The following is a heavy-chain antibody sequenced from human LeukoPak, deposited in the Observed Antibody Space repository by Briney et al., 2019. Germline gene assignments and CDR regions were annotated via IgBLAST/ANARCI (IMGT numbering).Heavy chain of an antibody. CDR1: GFTFDDYA. D-gene: IGHD2-2*01. V-gene: IGHV3-9*01. J-gene: IGHJ4*02. CDR2: ISWNSGSI. Sequence: GGSLRLSCAASGFTFDDYAMHWVRQAPGKGLEWVSGISWNSGSIGYADSVKGRFTISRDNAKSSLYLQMNSLRAEDTALYYCAEVHSPHCSSTSCYFDYWGQGTLVTVSS. CDR3: AEVHSPHCSSTSCYFDY.